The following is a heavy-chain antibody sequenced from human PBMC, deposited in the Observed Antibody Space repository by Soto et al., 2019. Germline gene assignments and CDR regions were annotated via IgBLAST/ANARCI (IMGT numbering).Heavy chain of an antibody. J-gene: IGHJ4*02. Sequence: GGSLRLSCAASGFTFSSYGMHWVRQAPGKGLEWVAVISYDGSNKYYADSVKGRFTISRDNSKNTLYLQMNSLRAEDTAVYYCAKEDSVDPTQYYYDSSGPFDYWGQGTLVTVSS. CDR1: GFTFSSYG. CDR3: AKEDSVDPTQYYYDSSGPFDY. V-gene: IGHV3-30*18. D-gene: IGHD3-22*01. CDR2: ISYDGSNK.